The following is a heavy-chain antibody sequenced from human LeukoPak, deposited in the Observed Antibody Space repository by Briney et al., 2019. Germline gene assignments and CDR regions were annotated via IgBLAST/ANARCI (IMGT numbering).Heavy chain of an antibody. CDR3: ATFLGDSRSFDY. CDR1: GGSISSSSYY. Sequence: SETLSLTCTVSGGSISSSSYYWGWIRQPPGKGLEWIGSNYYSGSAYYNPSLKSRVTISVDTSKNQFSLKLSSVTAADTAVYYCATFLGDSRSFDYWGQGTLVTVSS. D-gene: IGHD3-16*01. CDR2: NYYSGSA. J-gene: IGHJ4*02. V-gene: IGHV4-39*01.